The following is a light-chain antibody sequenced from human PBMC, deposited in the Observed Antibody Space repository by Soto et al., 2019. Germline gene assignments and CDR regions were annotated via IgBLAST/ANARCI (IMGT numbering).Light chain of an antibody. V-gene: IGLV2-14*01. CDR1: SSDVGAYNY. J-gene: IGLJ1*01. Sequence: QSALTQPASVSGSPGQSITISCTGTSSDVGAYNYVSWYQQFPGKAPKLMIYEVTNRPSGVSNRFSGSKSGNTASLTISGLQAEDEGGYYCTSFTTSSTYVFGTGTKVTVL. CDR3: TSFTTSSTYV. CDR2: EVT.